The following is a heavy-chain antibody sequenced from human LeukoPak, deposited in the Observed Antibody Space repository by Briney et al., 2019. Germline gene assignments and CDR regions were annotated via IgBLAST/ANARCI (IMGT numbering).Heavy chain of an antibody. V-gene: IGHV4-59*12. CDR2: IYYSGST. CDR1: GGSISSYC. Sequence: SETLSLTCTVSGGSISSYCWSWIRQPPGKGLEWIGYIYYSGSTNYNPSLKSRVTISVDTSKNQFSLKLSSVTAADTAVYYCARIGYCSGASCLGAHYFDYWGQGTLVTVSS. CDR3: ARIGYCSGASCLGAHYFDY. D-gene: IGHD2-15*01. J-gene: IGHJ4*02.